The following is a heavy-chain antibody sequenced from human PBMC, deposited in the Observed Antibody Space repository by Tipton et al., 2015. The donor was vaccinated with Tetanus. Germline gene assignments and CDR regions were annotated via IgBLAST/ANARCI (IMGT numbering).Heavy chain of an antibody. CDR3: AGSQWLDGFIFDY. D-gene: IGHD6-19*01. CDR2: ISHSGSP. CDR1: GGSITKDY. J-gene: IGHJ4*02. V-gene: IGHV4-59*01. Sequence: TLSLTCNVSGGSITKDYWSWIRQSPGKTLEWIGYISHSGSPNYNPSLKSRATVSVDTSKNQFPLDLTSVTAADTGVYYCAGSQWLDGFIFDYWGQGSLVTVAS.